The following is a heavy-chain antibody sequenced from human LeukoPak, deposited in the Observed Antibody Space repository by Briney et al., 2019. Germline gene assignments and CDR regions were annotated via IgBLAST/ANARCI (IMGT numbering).Heavy chain of an antibody. J-gene: IGHJ6*04. V-gene: IGHV1-69-2*01. CDR3: ATPGPSRGLGYCSRTSCYNV. Sequence: ATVKISCKXSGYTFTDYYMHWVQQAPGKGLEGMGLVDPEDGETIYAEKFQGRVTITADTSTDTAYMELSSLRSEDTAVYYCATPGPSRGLGYCSRTSCYNVWGKGTTVTVSS. D-gene: IGHD2-2*02. CDR1: GYTFTDYY. CDR2: VDPEDGET.